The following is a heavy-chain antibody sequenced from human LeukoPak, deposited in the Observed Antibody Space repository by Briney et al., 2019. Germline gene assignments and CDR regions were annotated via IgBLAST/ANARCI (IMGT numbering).Heavy chain of an antibody. J-gene: IGHJ5*02. CDR3: ARVLRWRGWFDP. CDR1: GGSISSYY. V-gene: IGHV4-59*01. D-gene: IGHD4-23*01. Sequence: SETLSLTCTVSGGSISSYYWSWIRQPPGKGLEWIGYIYYSGSTNYNPSLKSRVTISVDTSKNQFSLKLSSATAADTAVYYCARVLRWRGWFDPWGQGTLVTVSS. CDR2: IYYSGST.